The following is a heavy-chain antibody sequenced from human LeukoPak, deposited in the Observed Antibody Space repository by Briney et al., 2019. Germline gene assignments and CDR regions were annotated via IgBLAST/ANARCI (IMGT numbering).Heavy chain of an antibody. D-gene: IGHD3-22*01. J-gene: IGHJ4*02. CDR1: GFTFSSYW. V-gene: IGHV3-7*01. Sequence: GGSLRLSCAASGFTFSSYWMSWVRQAPGKGLEWVANIKQDGSEKYYVDSVKGRFTISRDNAKNSLYLQMNSLRAEDTAVYYCARGLDYYDSSGNVGYYFDYWGQGTLVTVSS. CDR2: IKQDGSEK. CDR3: ARGLDYYDSSGNVGYYFDY.